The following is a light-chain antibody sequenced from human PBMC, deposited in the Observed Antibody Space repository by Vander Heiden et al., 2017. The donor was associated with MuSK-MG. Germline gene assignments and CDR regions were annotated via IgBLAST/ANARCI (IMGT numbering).Light chain of an antibody. V-gene: IGKV1-5*01. CDR2: DAS. J-gene: IGKJ2*01. CDR3: QQDNSYPYT. Sequence: DIQMTQSPSTLSASVGDRVTITCRASQSISSWLAWYQQKPGKAPKLLIYDASSLESGVPSRFSGSGSGTEFTLTIISLQPDHFATYYCQQDNSYPYTFGQGTKLEIK. CDR1: QSISSW.